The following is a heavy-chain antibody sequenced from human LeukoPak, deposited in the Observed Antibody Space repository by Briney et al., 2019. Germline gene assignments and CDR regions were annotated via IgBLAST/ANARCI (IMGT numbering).Heavy chain of an antibody. CDR1: GYTFTSYD. J-gene: IGHJ6*03. CDR3: ARGSSFSGWHYYYYYYMDV. V-gene: IGHV1-8*01. CDR2: MNPNSGNT. Sequence: ASVKVSCKASGYTFTSYDINWVRQATGQGLEWMGWMNPNSGNTGYAQKFQGRVTMTRNTSISTAYMELSSLRSEDTAVYYCARGSSFSGWHYYYYYYMDVWGKGTTVTVSS. D-gene: IGHD6-19*01.